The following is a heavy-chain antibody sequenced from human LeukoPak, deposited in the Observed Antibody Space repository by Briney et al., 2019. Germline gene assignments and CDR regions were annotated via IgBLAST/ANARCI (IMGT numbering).Heavy chain of an antibody. D-gene: IGHD2-21*01. Sequence: GGSLRLSCAASGFTFSSYAMHWVRQAPGKGLEWVAVISYDGSNKYYADSVKGRFTISRDNSKNTLYLQMNSLRAEDTAVYYCARDSDCGGDCYSGYMDVWGKGTTVTVSS. CDR2: ISYDGSNK. CDR1: GFTFSSYA. V-gene: IGHV3-30-3*01. CDR3: ARDSDCGGDCYSGYMDV. J-gene: IGHJ6*03.